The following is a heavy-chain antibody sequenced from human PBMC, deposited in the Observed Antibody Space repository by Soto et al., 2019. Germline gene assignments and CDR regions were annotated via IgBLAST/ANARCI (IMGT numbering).Heavy chain of an antibody. D-gene: IGHD6-13*01. CDR2: IIPIFGTA. J-gene: IGHJ6*02. CDR3: ASYSSSWYVGVDYYYYGMDV. CDR1: GGTFSSYA. Sequence: SVKVSCKASGGTFSSYAISWVRQAPGQGLEWMGGIIPIFGTANYAQKFQGRVTITADESTSTAYMELSSLRSEDTAVYYCASYSSSWYVGVDYYYYGMDVWGQGTTVTVSS. V-gene: IGHV1-69*13.